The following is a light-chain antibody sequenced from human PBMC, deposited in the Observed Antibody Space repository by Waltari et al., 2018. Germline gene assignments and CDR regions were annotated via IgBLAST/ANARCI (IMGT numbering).Light chain of an antibody. CDR1: SPNLGSNY. CDR2: RNT. J-gene: IGLJ1*01. V-gene: IGLV1-47*01. CDR3: ASWDDSHYV. Sequence: QSVLTQPPSASEPPGPRVIIRSSGSSPNLGSNYLSWYQHPPGMAPKLLIYRNTQRPSGVPDRFSGSQSGTSASLAISGLRSEDEAVYYCASWDDSHYVFGTGTKVTVL.